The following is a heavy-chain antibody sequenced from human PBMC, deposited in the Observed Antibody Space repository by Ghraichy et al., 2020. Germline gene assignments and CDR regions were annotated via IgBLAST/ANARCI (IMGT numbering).Heavy chain of an antibody. D-gene: IGHD2-15*01. V-gene: IGHV3-7*03. CDR1: GFTFSSYW. CDR3: ARGGGGSCYSCYYYGMDV. J-gene: IGHJ6*02. Sequence: GESLNISCAASGFTFSSYWMSWVRQAPGKGLEWVANIKQDGSEKNYVDSVKGRFTISRDNAKNSLYLQMNSLRAEDTAVYYCARGGGGSCYSCYYYGMDVWGQGTTVTVSS. CDR2: IKQDGSEK.